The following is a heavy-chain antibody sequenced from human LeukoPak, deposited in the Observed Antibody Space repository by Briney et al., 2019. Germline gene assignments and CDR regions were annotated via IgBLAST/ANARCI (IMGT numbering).Heavy chain of an antibody. CDR3: ARDLEDTAMSYYYYGMDV. CDR2: ISAYNGNT. J-gene: IGHJ6*02. D-gene: IGHD5-18*01. Sequence: ASVKVSCKASGYTFTSYGISWVRQAPGQGLEWMGWISAYNGNTNYAQKLQGRVTMTTGTSTSTAYMELRSLRSDDTAVYYCARDLEDTAMSYYYYGMDVWGQGTTVTVSS. V-gene: IGHV1-18*01. CDR1: GYTFTSYG.